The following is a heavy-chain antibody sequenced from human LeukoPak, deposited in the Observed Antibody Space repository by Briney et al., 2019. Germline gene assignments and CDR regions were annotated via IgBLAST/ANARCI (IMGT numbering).Heavy chain of an antibody. D-gene: IGHD1-26*01. CDR2: IYYSGST. Sequence: SETLSLTCTVSGGSISSFYWSWIRQPPGKGLEWIGYIYYSGSTNYNPSLKSRVTISVDTSKNQFSLKLSSVTAADTAVYYCARDVDSGSYQFDYWGQGTLVTVSS. CDR3: ARDVDSGSYQFDY. V-gene: IGHV4-59*12. J-gene: IGHJ4*02. CDR1: GGSISSFY.